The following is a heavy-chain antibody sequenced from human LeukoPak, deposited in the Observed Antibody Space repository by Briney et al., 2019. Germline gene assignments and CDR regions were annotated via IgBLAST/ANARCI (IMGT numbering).Heavy chain of an antibody. CDR2: IYYSGST. V-gene: IGHV4-30-4*01. CDR3: ARVRVRWLCPDY. CDR1: GGSISSGDYY. J-gene: IGHJ4*02. Sequence: SQTLSLTCTVSGGSISSGDYYWSWIRQPPGKGPEWIGYIYYSGSTYYNPSLKSRVIISVDTSKNQFSLKLSSVTAADTAVYYCARVRVRWLCPDYWGQGTLVTVSS. D-gene: IGHD3-22*01.